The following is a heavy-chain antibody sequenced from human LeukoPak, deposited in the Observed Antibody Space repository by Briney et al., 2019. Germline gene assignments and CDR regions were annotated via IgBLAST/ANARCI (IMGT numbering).Heavy chain of an antibody. D-gene: IGHD3-3*01. CDR3: ARDAFGVDKSPF. CDR1: GFTFSDYW. Sequence: GGSLRLSCAASGFTFSDYWMHWVRQVPGKGLVWVSRINSDGSTTSYADFVKGRFTISRDNAKNTLYLQMNSLRAEDTAVYYCARDAFGVDKSPFWGQGTLVTASS. V-gene: IGHV3-74*01. J-gene: IGHJ4*02. CDR2: INSDGSTT.